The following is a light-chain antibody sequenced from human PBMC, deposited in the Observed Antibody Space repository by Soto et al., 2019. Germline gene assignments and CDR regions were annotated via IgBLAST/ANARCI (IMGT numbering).Light chain of an antibody. V-gene: IGKV3-15*01. CDR3: QQYSNWPSWT. J-gene: IGKJ1*01. CDR2: GAS. CDR1: QSVSSF. Sequence: EKVMTQSAATLSMSPGERATLSCRASQSVSSFLAWYQQKPGQAPRLLIYGASTRATGIPARFSGGGSGTEFTLTISSLQSEDFAVYYCQQYSNWPSWTFGQGTKVDIK.